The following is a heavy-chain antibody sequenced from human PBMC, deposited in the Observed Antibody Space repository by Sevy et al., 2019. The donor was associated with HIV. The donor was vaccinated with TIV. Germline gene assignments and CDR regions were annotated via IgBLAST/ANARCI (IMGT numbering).Heavy chain of an antibody. V-gene: IGHV1-18*01. J-gene: IGHJ4*01. D-gene: IGHD3-10*01. Sequence: ASVKVSCKASGYTFSSNGIAWVRQAPGQGLQWMGWIGVYNGNSKYAQNLQDRLTMTTDTSTSTAYMELKSLRSDDTAVSYCARVPTYYFGSGTYFDYWGHGTLVTVSS. CDR2: IGVYNGNS. CDR3: ARVPTYYFGSGTYFDY. CDR1: GYTFSSNG.